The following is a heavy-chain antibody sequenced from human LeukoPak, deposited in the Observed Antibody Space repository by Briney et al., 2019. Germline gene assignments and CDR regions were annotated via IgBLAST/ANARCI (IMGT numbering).Heavy chain of an antibody. CDR2: INHSGST. CDR3: ARGVQLWLLNYFDY. V-gene: IGHV4-34*01. J-gene: IGHJ4*02. Sequence: PSETLSLACAVYGGSFSGYYWSWIRQPPGKGLEWIGEINHSGSTNYNPSLKSRVTISVDTSKNQFSLKLSSVTAADTAVYYCARGVQLWLLNYFDYWGQGTLVTVSS. D-gene: IGHD5-18*01. CDR1: GGSFSGYY.